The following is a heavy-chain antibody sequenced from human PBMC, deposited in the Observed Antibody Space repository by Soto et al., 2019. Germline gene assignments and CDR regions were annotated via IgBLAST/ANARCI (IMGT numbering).Heavy chain of an antibody. CDR1: GGSFSGYY. CDR2: INHSGST. D-gene: IGHD3-3*01. V-gene: IGHV4-34*01. CDR3: ARGLFGGPRITIFGVVRPLDAFDI. J-gene: IGHJ3*02. Sequence: PSETLSLTCAVYGGSFSGYYWSWIRQPPGKGLEWIGEINHSGSTNYNPSLKSRVTISVDTSKNQFSLKLSSVTAADTAVYYCARGLFGGPRITIFGVVRPLDAFDIWGQGTMVTVSS.